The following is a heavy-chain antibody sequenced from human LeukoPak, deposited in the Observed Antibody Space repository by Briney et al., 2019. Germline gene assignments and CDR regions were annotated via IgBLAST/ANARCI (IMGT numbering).Heavy chain of an antibody. V-gene: IGHV3-9*03. CDR3: ARREKGFDI. CDR2: ISWNSGSI. J-gene: IGHJ3*02. Sequence: GGSLRLSCAASGLTVSSNYMNWVRQAPGKGLEWVSGISWNSGSIGYADSVKGRFTISRDNAKNSLYLQMNSLRAEDMALYYCARREKGFDIWGQGTMVTVSS. CDR1: GLTVSSNY.